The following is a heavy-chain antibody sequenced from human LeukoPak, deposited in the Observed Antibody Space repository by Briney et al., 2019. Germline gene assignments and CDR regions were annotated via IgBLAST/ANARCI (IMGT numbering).Heavy chain of an antibody. V-gene: IGHV1-69*04. Sequence: ASVKASCKASGGTFSSYAISWVRQAPGQGLEWMGRIIPILGIANYAQKFQGRVTITADKSTSTAYMELSSLRSEDTAVYYCARAPPSGYRVDYWGQGTLVTVSS. D-gene: IGHD5-18*01. CDR1: GGTFSSYA. CDR2: IIPILGIA. J-gene: IGHJ4*02. CDR3: ARAPPSGYRVDY.